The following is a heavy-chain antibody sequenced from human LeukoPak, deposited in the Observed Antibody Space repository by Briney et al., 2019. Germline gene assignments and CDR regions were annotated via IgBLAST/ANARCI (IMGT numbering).Heavy chain of an antibody. V-gene: IGHV4-61*01. CDR1: GYSISSGYY. J-gene: IGHJ6*03. Sequence: SETLALTCTVAGYSISSGYYWGWMRHPPGMGLEWLGYIYYGGSTNYNPSLKSRVSMSVDTSKNQFSLNLSSVTAADTAVYYCARDYTPRIVGATSPNYMDVWGKGTTVTVSS. CDR3: ARDYTPRIVGATSPNYMDV. D-gene: IGHD1-26*01. CDR2: IYYGGST.